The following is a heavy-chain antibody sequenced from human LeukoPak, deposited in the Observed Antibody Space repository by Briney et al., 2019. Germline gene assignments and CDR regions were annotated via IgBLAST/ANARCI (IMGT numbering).Heavy chain of an antibody. J-gene: IGHJ5*02. CDR1: GFTFSSYA. Sequence: GGSLRLSCAASGFTFSSYAMHWVRQAPGKGLEWVAVISYDGSNKYYADSVKGRFTISRDNSKNTLYLQMNSLRAEDTAVYYCARDLYGSGWPFGPWGQGTLVTVSS. CDR3: ARDLYGSGWPFGP. CDR2: ISYDGSNK. V-gene: IGHV3-30*01. D-gene: IGHD6-19*01.